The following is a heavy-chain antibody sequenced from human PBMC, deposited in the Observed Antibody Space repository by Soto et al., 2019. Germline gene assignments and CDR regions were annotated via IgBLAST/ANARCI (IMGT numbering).Heavy chain of an antibody. CDR1: GGSVSSGTYY. CDR2: MYHGGST. D-gene: IGHD6-19*01. CDR3: ARYSIAVAGVYFDY. V-gene: IGHV4-61*01. Sequence: SETLSLTCTVSGGSVSSGTYYWSWIRQPPGKGLEWIGEMYHGGSTNYHPSLKSRVTISVDKSKNQFSLKLSSVTAADTAMYYCARYSIAVAGVYFDYWGQGTLVTVSS. J-gene: IGHJ4*02.